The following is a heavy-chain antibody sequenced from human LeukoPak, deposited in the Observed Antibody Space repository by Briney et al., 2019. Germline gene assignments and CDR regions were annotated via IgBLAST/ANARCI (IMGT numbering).Heavy chain of an antibody. Sequence: PGGSLRLSCAASGFTFSNAWMSWVRQAPGKGLEWGGRVKSKTDGGTTDYAAPVKGRFTISRDDSKNTLYLQMNSLKTEDTAVYYCTTDPRLGYCSSTSCRQNWFDPWGQGTLVTVSS. D-gene: IGHD2-2*01. V-gene: IGHV3-15*01. CDR1: GFTFSNAW. CDR3: TTDPRLGYCSSTSCRQNWFDP. J-gene: IGHJ5*02. CDR2: VKSKTDGGTT.